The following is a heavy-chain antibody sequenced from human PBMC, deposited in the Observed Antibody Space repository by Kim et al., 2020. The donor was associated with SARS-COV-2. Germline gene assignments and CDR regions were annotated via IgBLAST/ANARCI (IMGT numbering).Heavy chain of an antibody. D-gene: IGHD3-10*01. Sequence: EGSLKLSCAASGFTFSSYAMHWVRQAPGKGLEWVAVISYDGSNKYYADSVKGRFTISRDNSKNTLYLQMNSLRAEDTAVYYCARGGGLHYYGSGSYPRDAFDIWGQGTMVTVSS. CDR2: ISYDGSNK. CDR1: GFTFSSYA. V-gene: IGHV3-30-3*01. J-gene: IGHJ3*02. CDR3: ARGGGLHYYGSGSYPRDAFDI.